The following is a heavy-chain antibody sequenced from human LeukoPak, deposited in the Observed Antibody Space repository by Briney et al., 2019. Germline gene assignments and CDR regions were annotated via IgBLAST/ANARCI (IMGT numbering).Heavy chain of an antibody. J-gene: IGHJ5*02. V-gene: IGHV1-2*02. Sequence: ASVKVSCKASGYTFTGYYMHWVRQAPGQGLEWMGWINPNSGGTNYAQKFQGRVTMTRDTSISTAYMELSRLRSDDTAVYYCARDGILWGGYSGYNWFDPWGQGTLVTVSS. CDR3: ARDGILWGGYSGYNWFDP. D-gene: IGHD5-12*01. CDR1: GYTFTGYY. CDR2: INPNSGGT.